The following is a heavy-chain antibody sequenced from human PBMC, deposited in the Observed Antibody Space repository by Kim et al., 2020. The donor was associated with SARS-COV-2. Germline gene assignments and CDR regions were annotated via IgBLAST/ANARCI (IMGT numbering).Heavy chain of an antibody. J-gene: IGHJ2*01. CDR3: ARSSYYYDSSGTWYFDL. V-gene: IGHV3-11*06. D-gene: IGHD3-22*01. Sequence: VKGRFTISRDNAKNSLYLQMNSLRADDTAVYYCARSSYYYDSSGTWYFDLWGRGTLVTVSS.